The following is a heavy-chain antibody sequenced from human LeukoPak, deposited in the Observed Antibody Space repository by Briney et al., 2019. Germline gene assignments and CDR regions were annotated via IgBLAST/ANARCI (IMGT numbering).Heavy chain of an antibody. CDR2: IKQDGSEK. V-gene: IGHV3-7*01. CDR1: GFTLSGYW. D-gene: IGHD1-7*01. CDR3: ARDLLDWNYYFDY. Sequence: GGSLRLSCAASGFTLSGYWMSWVRQAPGEGLGWVSNIKQDGSEKYYMDSVKGRLTISTDNAKNSQYLQMNSLRAEDTAVYYCARDLLDWNYYFDYWGQGTLVTVSS. J-gene: IGHJ4*02.